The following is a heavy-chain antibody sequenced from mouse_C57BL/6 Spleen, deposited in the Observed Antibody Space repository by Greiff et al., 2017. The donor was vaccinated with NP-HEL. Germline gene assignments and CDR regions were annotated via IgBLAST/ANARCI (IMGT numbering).Heavy chain of an antibody. J-gene: IGHJ4*01. CDR2: INPGSGGT. CDR3: ARTYDHYAMDY. D-gene: IGHD2-3*01. CDR1: GYAFTNYL. V-gene: IGHV1-54*01. Sequence: VQLQQSGAELVRPGTSVKVSCKASGYAFTNYLIEWVKQRPGQGLEWIGVINPGSGGTYYNEKFKGKATLTADKSSSTAYMQLSSLTSEDSAVYFCARTYDHYAMDYWGQGTSVTVSS.